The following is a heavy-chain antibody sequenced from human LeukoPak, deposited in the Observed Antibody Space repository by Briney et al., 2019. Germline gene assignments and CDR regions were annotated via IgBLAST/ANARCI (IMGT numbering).Heavy chain of an antibody. Sequence: GGSLRLSCAASRFNLGTYSMNWVRQAPGKGLEWVSYISSSGSTMYYADSVKGRFTISRDNSKNTLYLQMNSLRAEDTAVYYCAKPARTDYADYWGQGTLVTVSS. CDR1: RFNLGTYS. CDR3: AKPARTDYADY. D-gene: IGHD1-14*01. V-gene: IGHV3-48*01. CDR2: ISSSGSTM. J-gene: IGHJ4*02.